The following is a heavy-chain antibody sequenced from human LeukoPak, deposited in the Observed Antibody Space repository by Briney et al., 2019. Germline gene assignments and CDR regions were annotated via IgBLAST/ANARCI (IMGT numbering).Heavy chain of an antibody. CDR1: GYTFTSYA. J-gene: IGHJ4*02. CDR3: ARVRSVTGFFDY. D-gene: IGHD1-20*01. Sequence: ASVKVSCKASGYTFTSYAMHWVRQAPGQRLEWMGWINAGNGNTKYSQKSQGRVTITRDTSASTAYMELSSLRSEDTAVYYCARVRSVTGFFDYWGQGTLVTVSS. CDR2: INAGNGNT. V-gene: IGHV1-3*01.